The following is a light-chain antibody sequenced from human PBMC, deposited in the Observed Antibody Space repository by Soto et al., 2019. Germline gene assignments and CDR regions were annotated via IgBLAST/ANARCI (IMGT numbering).Light chain of an antibody. J-gene: IGKJ1*01. Sequence: DIQMTQSPSTLSASVGDRVTITCRASQSISSWLAWYQQKPGKAPKLLIYDASSLESGVPSRFSGSGSGTEFTHTISSLQPDDFASYYCQQYNSYWGTFGQGTKVEIK. CDR1: QSISSW. CDR3: QQYNSYWGT. CDR2: DAS. V-gene: IGKV1-5*01.